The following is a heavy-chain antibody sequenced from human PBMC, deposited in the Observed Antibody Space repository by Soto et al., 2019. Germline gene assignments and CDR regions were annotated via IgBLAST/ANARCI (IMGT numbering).Heavy chain of an antibody. V-gene: IGHV3-53*04. D-gene: IGHD6-19*01. J-gene: IGHJ6*04. CDR2: IYSGGST. CDR3: ARDMAVAGIGWRDV. Sequence: EVQLVESGGGLVQPGGSLRLSCAASGFTVSSNYMSWVHQAPGKGLEWVSVIYSGGSTYYADSVKGRFTISRHNSKNTLYLQMNSLRAEDTAVYYCARDMAVAGIGWRDVWGKGTTVTVSS. CDR1: GFTVSSNY.